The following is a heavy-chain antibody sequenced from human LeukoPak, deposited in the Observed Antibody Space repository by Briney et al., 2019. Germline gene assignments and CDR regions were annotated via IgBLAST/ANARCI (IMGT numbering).Heavy chain of an antibody. CDR1: GFTFSSYA. CDR2: ISGSGGST. Sequence: GGSLKLSCAASGFTFSSYAMSWVRQAPGKGLEWVSAISGSGGSTYYADSVKGRFTISRDNSKNTLYLQMNSLRAEDTAVYYCTYLGTTVTNGFDYWGQGTLVTVSS. J-gene: IGHJ4*02. V-gene: IGHV3-23*01. CDR3: TYLGTTVTNGFDY. D-gene: IGHD4-17*01.